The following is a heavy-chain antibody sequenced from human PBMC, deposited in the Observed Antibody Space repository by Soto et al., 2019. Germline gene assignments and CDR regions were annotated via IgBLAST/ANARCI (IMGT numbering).Heavy chain of an antibody. CDR2: IKQDGSEK. Sequence: GGSLRLSCAASGFTFSSYWMSWVRQAPGKGLEWVANIKQDGSEKYYVDSVKGRFTISRDNAKNSLYLQMNSLRAEDTAVYYCGGSSSKNYFDYWGQGTLVTVSS. D-gene: IGHD6-6*01. CDR1: GFTFSSYW. V-gene: IGHV3-7*01. CDR3: GGSSSKNYFDY. J-gene: IGHJ4*02.